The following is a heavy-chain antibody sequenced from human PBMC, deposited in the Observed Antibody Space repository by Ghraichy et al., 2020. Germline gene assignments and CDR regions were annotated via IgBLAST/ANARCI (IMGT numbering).Heavy chain of an antibody. CDR3: AKGRLRYFDWSPTDYSYAMDV. Sequence: GESLNISCAASGFTFSAYGMHWVRQAPGKGLEWVAVISYDGSNKYYADFVKGRFTISRDNSKNTLYLQINSLRAEDTAVYYCAKGRLRYFDWSPTDYSYAMDVLGQGTTVTVSS. CDR1: GFTFSAYG. J-gene: IGHJ6*02. CDR2: ISYDGSNK. V-gene: IGHV3-30*18. D-gene: IGHD3-9*01.